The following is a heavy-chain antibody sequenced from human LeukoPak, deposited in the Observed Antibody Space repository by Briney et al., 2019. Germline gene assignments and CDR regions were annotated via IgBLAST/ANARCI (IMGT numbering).Heavy chain of an antibody. CDR2: IYISGST. Sequence: SETLSLTCTVSGGSISSGSYYWSWIRQPAGKGLEWIGRIYISGSTNYNPSLKSRVTISVDTSKNQFSLKLSSVTAADTAVYYCARKRPWGLSRYFDYWGQGTLVTVSS. D-gene: IGHD7-27*01. V-gene: IGHV4-61*02. CDR1: GGSISSGSYY. J-gene: IGHJ4*02. CDR3: ARKRPWGLSRYFDY.